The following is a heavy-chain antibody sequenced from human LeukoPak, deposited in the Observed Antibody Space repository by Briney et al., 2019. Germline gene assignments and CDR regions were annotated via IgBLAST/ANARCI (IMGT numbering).Heavy chain of an antibody. CDR1: GGSISSGGYS. Sequence: SETLSLTCAVSGGSISSGGYSWSWIRQPPGKGLEWIGYIYHSGSTYYNPSLKSRVTISVDTSKNQFSLKLSSVTAADTAVYYCATLYYDFWSGYSDWDYWGQGTLVTVSS. V-gene: IGHV4-30-2*01. CDR3: ATLYYDFWSGYSDWDY. D-gene: IGHD3-3*01. J-gene: IGHJ4*02. CDR2: IYHSGST.